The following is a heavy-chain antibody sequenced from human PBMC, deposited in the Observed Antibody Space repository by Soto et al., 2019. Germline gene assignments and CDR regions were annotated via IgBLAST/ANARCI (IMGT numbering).Heavy chain of an antibody. D-gene: IGHD3-22*01. Sequence: GGYLRLPCAGSGFTLSSCAMSWVRHAPGKGMEWVSAISGTGDSTYYADSVKGRFTISRDNSKNTLYLQINSLRAEDTAVYYCAKDLDSSGYYYRNYWGQGTLVTVSS. CDR3: AKDLDSSGYYYRNY. V-gene: IGHV3-23*01. J-gene: IGHJ4*02. CDR1: GFTLSSCA. CDR2: ISGTGDST.